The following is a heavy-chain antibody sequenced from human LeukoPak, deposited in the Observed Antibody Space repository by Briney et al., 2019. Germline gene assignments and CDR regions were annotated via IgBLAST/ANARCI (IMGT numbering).Heavy chain of an antibody. V-gene: IGHV4-39*07. CDR2: INHSGST. CDR1: GGSISSSSYY. J-gene: IGHJ4*02. CDR3: ARGRQLWLRGYFDY. Sequence: KPSETLSLTCTVSGGSISSSSYYWGWIRQPPGKGLEWIGEINHSGSTNYNPSLKSRVTISVDTSKNQFSLKLSSVTAADTAVYYCARGRQLWLRGYFDYWGQGTLVTVSS. D-gene: IGHD5-18*01.